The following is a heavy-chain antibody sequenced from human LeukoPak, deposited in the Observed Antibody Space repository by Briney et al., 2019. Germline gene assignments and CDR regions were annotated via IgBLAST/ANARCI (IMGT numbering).Heavy chain of an antibody. CDR1: GGSVSSGSYY. Sequence: PSETLSLTCTVSGGSVSSGSYYWSWIRQPPGKGLEWIGYIYYSGSTNYNPSLKSRVTISVDTSKTQFSLKLSSVTAADTAVYYCARVRRITMIVVVISSWYFDLWGRGTLVTVSS. J-gene: IGHJ2*01. CDR3: ARVRRITMIVVVISSWYFDL. D-gene: IGHD3-22*01. CDR2: IYYSGST. V-gene: IGHV4-61*01.